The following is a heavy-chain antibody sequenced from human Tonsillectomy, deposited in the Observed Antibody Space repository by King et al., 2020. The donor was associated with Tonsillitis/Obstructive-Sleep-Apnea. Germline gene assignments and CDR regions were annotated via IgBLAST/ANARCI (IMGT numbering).Heavy chain of an antibody. J-gene: IGHJ4*02. D-gene: IGHD2-15*01. Sequence: VQLVESGGGLVQPGGSLRLSCAASGFTFRSYAMSWVRQAPGKGLEWFSAISGSGGNTYYADSVKGRFTISRDNSKNTLYLQMNSLRAEDTAVYYCVASLRWLDDYWGQGTLVTVSS. CDR3: VASLRWLDDY. V-gene: IGHV3-23*04. CDR2: ISGSGGNT. CDR1: GFTFRSYA.